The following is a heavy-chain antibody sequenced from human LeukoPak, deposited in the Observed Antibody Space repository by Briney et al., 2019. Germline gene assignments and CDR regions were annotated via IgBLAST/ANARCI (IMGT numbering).Heavy chain of an antibody. J-gene: IGHJ5*02. V-gene: IGHV6-1*01. D-gene: IGHD2-2*01. CDR1: GDSVSSNSVT. CDR3: ARRLTQYDCFDP. CDR2: TYYRSTWYN. Sequence: SQTLSLTCAISGDSVSSNSVTWNWIGQSLSRGLEWLGRTYYRSTWYNDYAVSVRGRITVNPDTSKNQFSLHLNSVTPEDTAVYYCARRLTQYDCFDPWGQGILVTVSS.